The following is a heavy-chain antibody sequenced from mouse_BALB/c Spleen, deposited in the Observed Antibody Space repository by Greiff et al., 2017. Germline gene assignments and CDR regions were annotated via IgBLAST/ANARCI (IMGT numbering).Heavy chain of an antibody. J-gene: IGHJ2*01. CDR3: ARGYYGSSYLFDY. Sequence: DVQLVESGGGLVKPGGSLKLSCAASGFTFSDYYMYWVRQTPEKRLEWVATISDGGSYTYYPDSVKGRFTISRDNAKNNLYLQMSSLKSEDTAMYYCARGYYGSSYLFDYWGQGTTLTVSS. CDR1: GFTFSDYY. D-gene: IGHD1-1*01. CDR2: ISDGGSYT. V-gene: IGHV5-4*02.